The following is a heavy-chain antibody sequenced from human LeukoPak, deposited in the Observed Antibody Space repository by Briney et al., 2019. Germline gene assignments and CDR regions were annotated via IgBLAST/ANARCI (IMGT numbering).Heavy chain of an antibody. CDR1: GFTFSSYA. CDR3: ARELGPPREVRGSSYGMDV. CDR2: ISYDGSNK. J-gene: IGHJ6*02. Sequence: PGGSLRLSCAASGFTFSSYAMHWVRQAPGKGLEWVAVISYDGSNKYYADSVKGRFTISRDNSKNTLYLQMNSLRAEDTAVYYCARELGPPREVRGSSYGMDVWGQGTTVTVSS. V-gene: IGHV3-30*04. D-gene: IGHD3-10*01.